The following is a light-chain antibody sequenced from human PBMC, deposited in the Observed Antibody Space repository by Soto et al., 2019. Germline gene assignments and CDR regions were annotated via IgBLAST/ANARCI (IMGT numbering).Light chain of an antibody. CDR1: SSDVGGYHY. V-gene: IGLV2-8*01. J-gene: IGLJ2*01. CDR3: SSYAGSNNHVL. CDR2: EVS. Sequence: QSALTQPPSASGSPGQSVTISCTGTSSDVGGYHYVSWYQQHPGKAPKLMLYEVSKRPSGVPDRFSGSKSGNTASLTVSGLQAEDEADYYCSSYAGSNNHVLFGGGTKLTVL.